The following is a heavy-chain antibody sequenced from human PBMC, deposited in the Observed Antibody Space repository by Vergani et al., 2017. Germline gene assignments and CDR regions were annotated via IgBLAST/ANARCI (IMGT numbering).Heavy chain of an antibody. CDR3: AREGYGILTGYRY. D-gene: IGHD3-9*01. CDR1: GYTFTSYG. V-gene: IGHV1-18*01. J-gene: IGHJ4*02. Sequence: QVQLVQSGAEVKKPGASVKVSCKASGYTFTSYGISWVRQAPGQGLEWMGWISAYNSNTNYAQKLQGSVTMTTDTSTSTVYMELSSLISEDTAIYYCAREGYGILTGYRYWGQGTLVTVSS. CDR2: ISAYNSNT.